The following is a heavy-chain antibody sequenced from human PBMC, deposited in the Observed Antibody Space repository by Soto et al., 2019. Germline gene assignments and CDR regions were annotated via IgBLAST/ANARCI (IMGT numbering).Heavy chain of an antibody. CDR1: GFTFSSYA. J-gene: IGHJ4*02. CDR2: ISYDGSNK. CDR3: AKSPGMYYYDSSGYYHYDY. V-gene: IGHV3-30-3*02. D-gene: IGHD3-22*01. Sequence: GGSLRLSCAASGFTFSSYAMHWVRQAPGKGLEWVAVISYDGSNKYYAESVKGRFTISRDNSKNTLYLQMNSLRAEDTAVYYCAKSPGMYYYDSSGYYHYDYWGQGTLVTVSS.